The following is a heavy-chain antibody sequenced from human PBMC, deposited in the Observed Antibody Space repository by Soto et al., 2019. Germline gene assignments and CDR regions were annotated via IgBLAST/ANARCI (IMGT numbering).Heavy chain of an antibody. CDR3: AKGRGGSGAFDI. D-gene: IGHD3-10*01. J-gene: IGHJ3*02. V-gene: IGHV3-48*01. CDR1: GFSFSIYS. Sequence: EGQLVEFGGGLVKPGGSLRLSCAASGFSFSIYSYNWVRQAPGKGLEWLSYISPAGSSIYYADSVKGRFTISRDSARDSVYLQMNSLRAEGTAVYYCAKGRGGSGAFDIWGQGTMVTVSS. CDR2: ISPAGSSI.